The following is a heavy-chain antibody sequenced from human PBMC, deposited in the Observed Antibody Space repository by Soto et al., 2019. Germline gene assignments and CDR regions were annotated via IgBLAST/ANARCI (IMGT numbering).Heavy chain of an antibody. CDR1: GGSISSDDYY. CDR2: IHYSGST. CDR3: ARHAGYSDSSGYYYVFYY. D-gene: IGHD3-22*01. J-gene: IGHJ4*02. V-gene: IGHV4-30-4*01. Sequence: QVQLQESGPGLVKPSQTLSLTCTVSGGSISSDDYYWSCIRQPPGKGLEWIGYIHYSGSTYYRPSLKSRLTMSVDTSKIPYSLRLSSVTAADTAVYYCARHAGYSDSSGYYYVFYYWGQGTRVTVSS.